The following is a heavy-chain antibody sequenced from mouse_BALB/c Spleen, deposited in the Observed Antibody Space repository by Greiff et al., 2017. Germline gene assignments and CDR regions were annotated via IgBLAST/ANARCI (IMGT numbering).Heavy chain of an antibody. CDR3: ARRGLRGDYYAMDY. D-gene: IGHD2-2*01. Sequence: DVHLVESGGGLVQPGGSLKLSCAASGFTFSSYTMSWVRQTPEKRLEWVAYISNGGGSTYYPDTVKGRFTISRDNAKNTLYLQMSSLKSEDTAMYYCARRGLRGDYYAMDYWGQGTSVTVSS. CDR2: ISNGGGST. J-gene: IGHJ4*01. CDR1: GFTFSSYT. V-gene: IGHV5-12-2*01.